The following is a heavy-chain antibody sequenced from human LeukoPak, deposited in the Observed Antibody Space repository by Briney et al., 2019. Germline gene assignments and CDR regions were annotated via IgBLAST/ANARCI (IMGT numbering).Heavy chain of an antibody. D-gene: IGHD2-2*01. V-gene: IGHV5-51*01. J-gene: IGHJ4*02. Sequence: GESLKISCKGSGYSFTSYWIGWVRQMPGKGLEWMGIIYPGDSDTRYSPSFQGQVTISADKSISTAYLQWSSLKASDTAMYYCVRHAYCSSTSCYPYYWGQGTLVTVSS. CDR2: IYPGDSDT. CDR3: VRHAYCSSTSCYPYY. CDR1: GYSFTSYW.